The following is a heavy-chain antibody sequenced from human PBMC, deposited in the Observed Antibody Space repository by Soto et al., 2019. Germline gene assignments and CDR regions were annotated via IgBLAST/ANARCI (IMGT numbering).Heavy chain of an antibody. D-gene: IGHD3-3*01. J-gene: IGHJ4*02. Sequence: QLQLQESGPGLVKPSETLSLICTVSGDSISSGRYHWGWIRQPPGKGLEFIATIHYTGNTHYIPSLRSRVTIFVDTSKSQFSLRLSSVTAADTAVYYCARADGFVVVTPVMDYWGQGTLVTVSS. CDR2: IHYTGNT. CDR3: ARADGFVVVTPVMDY. CDR1: GDSISSGRYH. V-gene: IGHV4-39*01.